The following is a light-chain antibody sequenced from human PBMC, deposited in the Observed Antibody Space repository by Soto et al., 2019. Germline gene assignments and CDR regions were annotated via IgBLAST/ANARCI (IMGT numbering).Light chain of an antibody. CDR3: QQYNHWSFT. Sequence: MKQAPATRSLPPEERATLSCRASQSFIVNLAWYQKKPGQAPRILIYGVSSRATGIPARFSGSESGPEFPLTISRLQSEHFAVYYCQQYNHWSFTSGPPTKVDI. V-gene: IGKV3-15*01. CDR2: GVS. CDR1: QSFIVN. J-gene: IGKJ3*01.